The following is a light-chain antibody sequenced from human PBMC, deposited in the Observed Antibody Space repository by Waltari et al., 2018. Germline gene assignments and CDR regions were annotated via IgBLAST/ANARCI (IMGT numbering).Light chain of an antibody. Sequence: QPVLTQPPSSSASPGESARLTCTVSSDSNVDDYYIYCYQQKPGSPPRYLLYYYSDSHKGQGSGVPSRFSGSKDSSANTGFLLISGLQSEDEADYYCMIWPSNAWVFGGGTKLTVL. CDR3: MIWPSNAWV. J-gene: IGLJ3*02. V-gene: IGLV5-37*01. CDR2: YYSDSHK. CDR1: SDSNVDDYY.